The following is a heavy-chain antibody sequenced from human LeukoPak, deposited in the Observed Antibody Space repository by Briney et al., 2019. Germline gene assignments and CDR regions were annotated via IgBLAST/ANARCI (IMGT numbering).Heavy chain of an antibody. CDR1: GFTFSSYA. CDR3: ASSGSYRFDY. Sequence: PGGSLRLSCAASGFTFSSYAMHWVRQAPGKGLEWVAVISYDGSNKYYADSVKGRFTISRDNSKNTLYLQMNSLRAEGTAVYYCASSGSYRFDYWGQGTLVTVSS. V-gene: IGHV3-30-3*01. J-gene: IGHJ4*02. D-gene: IGHD1-26*01. CDR2: ISYDGSNK.